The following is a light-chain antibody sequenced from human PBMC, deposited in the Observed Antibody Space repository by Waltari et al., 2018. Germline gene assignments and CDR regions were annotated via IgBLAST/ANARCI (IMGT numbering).Light chain of an antibody. V-gene: IGKV4-1*01. CDR2: WAS. CDR1: QSVFYSSNNRNY. CDR3: QQNYATPRT. J-gene: IGKJ1*01. Sequence: DIVMTQSPDSLAVSLGERATINCKSSQSVFYSSNNRNYLGWYQHKAGQPPKLLIYWASTRESGVPDRFSGSGSGTDFTLTISNLQAEDVAVYYCQQNYATPRTFGQGTKVAIK.